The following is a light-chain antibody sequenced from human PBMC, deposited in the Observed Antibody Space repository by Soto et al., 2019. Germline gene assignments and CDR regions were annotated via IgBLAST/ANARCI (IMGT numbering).Light chain of an antibody. CDR3: QHRSKHGSNRLLT. CDR1: QSVSSY. V-gene: IGKV3-11*01. CDR2: DTS. J-gene: IGKJ4*01. Sequence: EIVLTQSPATLSLSPGERATLSCRASQSVSSYLVWYQQKPGQAPRLLIYDTSNRATGIPARVSGSRSWTDFTLTISSLEPEDFSVYYCQHRSKHGSNRLLTIGGGTKVEIK.